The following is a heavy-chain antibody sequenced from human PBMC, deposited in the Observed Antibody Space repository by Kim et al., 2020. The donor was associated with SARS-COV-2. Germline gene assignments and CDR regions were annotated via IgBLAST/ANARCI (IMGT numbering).Heavy chain of an antibody. CDR1: GFTFSDCT. Sequence: GGSLRLSCAASGFTFSDCTMNWVRQAPGKGLEWISSIDSRSDYIYYADSVKGRFTISRENAKNSLYLQMNSLRAEDTAVYYCAREPPFDGGNFDSWGQGTLVTVSS. CDR3: AREPPFDGGNFDS. D-gene: IGHD4-4*01. CDR2: IDSRSDYI. V-gene: IGHV3-21*01. J-gene: IGHJ5*01.